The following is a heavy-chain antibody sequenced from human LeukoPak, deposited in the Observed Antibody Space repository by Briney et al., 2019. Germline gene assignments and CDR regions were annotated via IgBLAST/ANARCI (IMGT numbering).Heavy chain of an antibody. CDR2: ISSSSSTI. CDR3: ARILTGYSSNWYPFDY. CDR1: GFTFSSYS. V-gene: IGHV3-48*02. J-gene: IGHJ4*02. Sequence: GGSLRLSCAASGFTFSSYSMNCVRQAPGKGLEWVSCISSSSSTIYYADSVKGRFIISRDNAKSSLYLQMNSLRDEDTAVYYCARILTGYSSNWYPFDYWGQGTLVTVSS. D-gene: IGHD6-13*01.